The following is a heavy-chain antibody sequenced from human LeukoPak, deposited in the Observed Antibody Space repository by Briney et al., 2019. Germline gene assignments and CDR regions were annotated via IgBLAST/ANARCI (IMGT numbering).Heavy chain of an antibody. CDR1: GFNFNSYG. Sequence: GGSLRLSCVASGFNFNSYGMSWVRQAPGEGLEWVSGISTITSYADSVKGRFTISRDNSKNTLYLQMNSLRVEDTALYYSVRGASGADYWGQGTLVTVSS. V-gene: IGHV3-23*05. CDR3: VRGASGADY. J-gene: IGHJ4*02. CDR2: ISTIT.